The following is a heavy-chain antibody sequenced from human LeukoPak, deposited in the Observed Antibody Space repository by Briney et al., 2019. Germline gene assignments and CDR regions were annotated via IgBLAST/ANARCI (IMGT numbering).Heavy chain of an antibody. CDR1: GFTFGDYA. Sequence: QTGGSLRLSCTASGFTFGDYAMSWFRQAPGKGLEWVGFIRSKAYGGTTEYAASVKGRFTISRDDSKSIAYLQMNSLKTEDTAVYYCTGYSYSRLYYYYYYMDVWGKGTTVTVSS. CDR3: TGYSYSRLYYYYYYMDV. CDR2: IRSKAYGGTT. D-gene: IGHD5-18*01. V-gene: IGHV3-49*03. J-gene: IGHJ6*03.